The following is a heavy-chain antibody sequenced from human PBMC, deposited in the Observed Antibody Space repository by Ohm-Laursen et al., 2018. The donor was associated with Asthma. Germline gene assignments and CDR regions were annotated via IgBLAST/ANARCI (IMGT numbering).Heavy chain of an antibody. V-gene: IGHV3-48*02. CDR1: GFTFSFYT. Sequence: SLRLSCAAPGFTFSFYTMIWVRQAPGKGLEWISNINGDGATIYYADSVKGRFTISRDNAKNSVYLQMNSLREEDTAVYFCARGSFDEYGDYPSDSWGQGALVTVSS. J-gene: IGHJ4*02. CDR3: ARGSFDEYGDYPSDS. CDR2: INGDGATI. D-gene: IGHD4-17*01.